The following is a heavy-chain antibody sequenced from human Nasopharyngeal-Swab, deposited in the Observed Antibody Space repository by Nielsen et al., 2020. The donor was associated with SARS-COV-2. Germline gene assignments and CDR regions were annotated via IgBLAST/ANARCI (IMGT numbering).Heavy chain of an antibody. CDR3: VRDRSVSYCSGGACWVF. V-gene: IGHV3-30*04. J-gene: IGHJ1*01. D-gene: IGHD2-15*01. Sequence: GESLKISCATSGFTFSSYAMHWVRQAPGKGLEWVAGISHDGGNENYADSVKGRFTIPRDNFKNTLFLQMDSLRVEDTAVYFCVRDRSVSYCSGGACWVFWGQGTLVAVSS. CDR2: ISHDGGNE. CDR1: GFTFSSYA.